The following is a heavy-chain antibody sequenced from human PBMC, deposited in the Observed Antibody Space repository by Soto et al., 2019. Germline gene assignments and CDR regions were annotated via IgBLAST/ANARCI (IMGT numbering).Heavy chain of an antibody. CDR1: GFTFSSYA. CDR3: ARGREYSTSWYEWFDP. CDR2: ISYGGSNK. J-gene: IGHJ5*02. V-gene: IGHV3-30-3*01. D-gene: IGHD6-13*01. Sequence: QVQLVESGGGVVQPGRSLRLSCAASGFTFSSYAMHWLRQAPGKGLAWVTLISYGGSNKYYADTVKGQFTIYRDNCKNTQNIQMNSLRPEDKGVYYFARGREYSTSWYEWFDPWGQGTLVTVSS.